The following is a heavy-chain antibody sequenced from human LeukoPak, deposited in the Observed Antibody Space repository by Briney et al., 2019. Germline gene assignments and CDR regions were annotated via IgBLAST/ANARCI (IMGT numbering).Heavy chain of an antibody. CDR3: AKVTSPYYYYMDV. CDR2: IRYDGSNK. CDR1: GFTFSSYG. J-gene: IGHJ6*03. Sequence: PGGSLRLSCAASGFTFSSYGMHWVRQAPGKGLEWVAFIRYDGSNKCYADSVKGRFTISRDNSKNMLYLQMNSLRGEETAAYYCAKVTSPYYYYMDVWGKGTTVTVSS. V-gene: IGHV3-30*02.